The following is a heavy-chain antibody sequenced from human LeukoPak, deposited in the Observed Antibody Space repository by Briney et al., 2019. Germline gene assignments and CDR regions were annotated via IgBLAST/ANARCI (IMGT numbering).Heavy chain of an antibody. J-gene: IGHJ6*03. V-gene: IGHV3-21*01. CDR1: GFTFSSYN. CDR2: ITSGSRYI. CDR3: AKKKSFLEWLSTGRRDGYYMDV. D-gene: IGHD3-3*02. Sequence: GGSLRLSYSASGFTFSSYNMNLVRQAPGKGLGWDSSITSGSRYIYYADSVKSRFTVSRDNAKNSLYQQTNSLRADDTAVYYCAKKKSFLEWLSTGRRDGYYMDVWGKGTTVTVSS.